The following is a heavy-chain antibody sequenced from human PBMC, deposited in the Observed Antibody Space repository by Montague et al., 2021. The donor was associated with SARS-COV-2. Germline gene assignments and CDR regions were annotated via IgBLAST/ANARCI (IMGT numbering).Heavy chain of an antibody. Sequence: SLRLSCAASGFPFSSYGMHWVRQAPGKGLEWVAVMIYDGSIQYYTDPVKGRFTISRDNSKNTLFLQMNSLRPEDTAVYYCAKDLRPYDPSGYYYVGTYYYYFYAMDLWGQGTTVTVSS. D-gene: IGHD3-22*01. CDR2: MIYDGSIQ. CDR3: AKDLRPYDPSGYYYVGTYYYYFYAMDL. CDR1: GFPFSSYG. V-gene: IGHV3-30*18. J-gene: IGHJ6*02.